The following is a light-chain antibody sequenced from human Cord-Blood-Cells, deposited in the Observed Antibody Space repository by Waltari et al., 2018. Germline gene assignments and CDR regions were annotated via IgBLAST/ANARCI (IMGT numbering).Light chain of an antibody. CDR1: SSDVGRYNL. J-gene: IGLJ3*02. Sequence: QSALTQPASVSGSPGQSITISCTGTSSDVGRYNLGPWYQQHQGKAPKLMIYEGSKRPSGVSNRFSGSKSGNTASLTISGLQAEDEADYYCCSYAGSSTWVFGGGTKLTVL. CDR3: CSYAGSSTWV. V-gene: IGLV2-23*01. CDR2: EGS.